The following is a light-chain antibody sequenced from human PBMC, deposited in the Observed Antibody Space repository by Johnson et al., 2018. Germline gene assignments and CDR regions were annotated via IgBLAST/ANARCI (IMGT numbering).Light chain of an antibody. Sequence: QSVLTQPPSVSAAPGQKVTISCSGSSSNIGNNYVSWYQQLPGTAPKLLIYENNKRPSGIPDRFSGPKSGTSANLAITGLQTGDEADYYCGTWDSSLSAGNVFGTGTKVTVL. J-gene: IGLJ1*01. CDR3: GTWDSSLSAGNV. CDR1: SSNIGNNY. CDR2: ENN. V-gene: IGLV1-51*02.